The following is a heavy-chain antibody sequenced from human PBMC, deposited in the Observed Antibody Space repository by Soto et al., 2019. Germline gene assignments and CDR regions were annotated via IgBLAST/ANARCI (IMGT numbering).Heavy chain of an antibody. CDR2: IYPGDSDT. J-gene: IGHJ3*02. V-gene: IGHV5-51*01. CDR3: ASNKDSSGQHAFDI. CDR1: GYSFTSYW. D-gene: IGHD3-22*01. Sequence: GESLKISCKGSGYSFTSYWIGWVPQMPGKGLEWMGIIYPGDSDTRYSPSFQGQVTISADKSISTAYLQWSSQKASDTAMYYCASNKDSSGQHAFDIWGQGTMVTVSS.